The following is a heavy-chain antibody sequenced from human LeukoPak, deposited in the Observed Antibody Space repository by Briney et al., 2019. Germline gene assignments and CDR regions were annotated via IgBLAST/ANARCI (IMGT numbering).Heavy chain of an antibody. CDR3: ARVGCSSTSCYEAPYYYYYYMDV. CDR1: GFTFSSNA. D-gene: IGHD2-2*01. Sequence: SGGSLRLSCAASGFTFSSNAMTWVRQAPGKGLEWVSSISSSSSYIYYADSVKGRFTISRDNAKNSLYLQMNSLRAEDTAVYYCARVGCSSTSCYEAPYYYYYYMDVWGKGTTVTVSS. V-gene: IGHV3-21*01. J-gene: IGHJ6*03. CDR2: ISSSSSYI.